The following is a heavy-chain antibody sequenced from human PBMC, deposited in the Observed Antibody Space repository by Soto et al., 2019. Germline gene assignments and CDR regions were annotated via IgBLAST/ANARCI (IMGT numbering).Heavy chain of an antibody. D-gene: IGHD3-22*01. Sequence: RGGSLRLSCAASGFTFSSYAMHWVRQAPGKGLEWVAVISYDGSNKYYADSVKGRFTISRDNSKNTLYLQMNSLRAEDTAVYYCARDRYYYDSSGYYPSGMDVWGQGTTVTVSS. CDR1: GFTFSSYA. V-gene: IGHV3-30-3*01. CDR3: ARDRYYYDSSGYYPSGMDV. J-gene: IGHJ6*02. CDR2: ISYDGSNK.